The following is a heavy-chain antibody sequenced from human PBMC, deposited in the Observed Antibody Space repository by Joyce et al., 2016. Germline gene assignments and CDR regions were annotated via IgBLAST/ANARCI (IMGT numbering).Heavy chain of an antibody. CDR2: SRNKAKDSTA. V-gene: IGHV3-72*01. J-gene: IGHJ4*02. D-gene: IGHD1-26*01. CDR1: GFTFSDHY. Sequence: EVQLVESGGGLVQPGGSLRLCCAASGFTFSDHYMDWVRQAPGKGLEWVGRSRNKAKDSTAEYAASVKGRFTFSRDDSKNLLYLQMNSLKTEDTAVYYCGASIVADLDSWGQGTLVAVSS. CDR3: GASIVADLDS.